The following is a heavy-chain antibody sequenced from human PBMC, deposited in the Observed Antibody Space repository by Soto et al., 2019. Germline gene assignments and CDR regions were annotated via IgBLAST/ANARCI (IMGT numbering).Heavy chain of an antibody. Sequence: GGSLRLSCAASGFTFSSYAMSWVRQAPGKGLEWVSAISGSGGSTYYADSVKGRFTISRDNSKNTLYLQMNSLRAEDTAVYYCAKVGYVVVVAATPTFDYWGQGTLVTVSS. V-gene: IGHV3-23*01. CDR2: ISGSGGST. D-gene: IGHD2-15*01. J-gene: IGHJ4*02. CDR3: AKVGYVVVVAATPTFDY. CDR1: GFTFSSYA.